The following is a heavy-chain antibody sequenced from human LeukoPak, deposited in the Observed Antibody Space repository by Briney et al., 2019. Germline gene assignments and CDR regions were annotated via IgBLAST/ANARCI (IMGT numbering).Heavy chain of an antibody. D-gene: IGHD3-10*01. CDR3: ARGGSRTYYYGSGLVYYFDY. Sequence: KPSETLSLTCAVYGGSFSGYYWSWIRQPPGKGLEWIGEINHSGSTNYNPSLKSRVTISVDTSKNQFSLKLSSVTAADTAVYYCARGGSRTYYYGSGLVYYFDYWGQGTLVTVSS. J-gene: IGHJ4*02. V-gene: IGHV4-34*01. CDR1: GGSFSGYY. CDR2: INHSGST.